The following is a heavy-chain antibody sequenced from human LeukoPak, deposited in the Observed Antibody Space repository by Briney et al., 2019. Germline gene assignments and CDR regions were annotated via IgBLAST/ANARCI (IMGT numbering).Heavy chain of an antibody. CDR2: INPSGGST. J-gene: IGHJ5*02. Sequence: GASVKVSCKASGYTFTSYHMHWVRQAPGQGLEWMGIINPSGGSTSYAQKFQGRVTMTRDTSTSTVYMELSSLRSEDTAVYYCATETTLYWFDPWGQGTLVTVSS. CDR1: GYTFTSYH. D-gene: IGHD4-11*01. V-gene: IGHV1-46*01. CDR3: ATETTLYWFDP.